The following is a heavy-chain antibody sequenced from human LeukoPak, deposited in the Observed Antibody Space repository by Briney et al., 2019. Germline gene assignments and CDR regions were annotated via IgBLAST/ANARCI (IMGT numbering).Heavy chain of an antibody. CDR3: ARDHSYCSGGSCYSNY. Sequence: GGSLRLSCAASGFTFSSYWMSWVRQAPGKGLEWVANIKQDGSEKYYVDSVKGRFTISRDNAENSLYLQMNSLRAEDTAVYYCARDHSYCSGGSCYSNYWGQGTLVTVSS. D-gene: IGHD2-15*01. CDR1: GFTFSSYW. V-gene: IGHV3-7*03. CDR2: IKQDGSEK. J-gene: IGHJ4*02.